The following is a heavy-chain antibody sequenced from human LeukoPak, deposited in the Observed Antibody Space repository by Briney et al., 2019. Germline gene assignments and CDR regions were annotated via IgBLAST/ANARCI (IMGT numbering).Heavy chain of an antibody. CDR3: ARHSGSGWQALGY. CDR2: TSYNGNT. Sequence: ASVKVSCKASGYTLSNYGISWVGQAPGLGLEWMGWTSYNGNTNYAQKFQDRVTMTTDTSTTTAYMELRSLESDDTAVYCCARHSGSGWQALGYWGQGTLVTVSS. CDR1: GYTLSNYG. J-gene: IGHJ4*02. D-gene: IGHD6-19*01. V-gene: IGHV1-18*01.